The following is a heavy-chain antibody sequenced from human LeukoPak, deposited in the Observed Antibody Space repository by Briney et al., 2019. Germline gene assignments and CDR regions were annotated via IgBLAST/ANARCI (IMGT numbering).Heavy chain of an antibody. CDR2: IYYSGNS. J-gene: IGHJ5*02. D-gene: IGHD3-22*01. CDR1: GGSISTYY. V-gene: IGHV4-59*01. Sequence: SETLPLTCTVSGGSISTYYWSWIRQPPGKGLEWIGYIYYSGNSNYNPSLKSRVTISVDTSKNQFSLKLSSVTAADTAVYYCAGLGASGNGYLSWFDPWGQGTLVTVSS. CDR3: AGLGASGNGYLSWFDP.